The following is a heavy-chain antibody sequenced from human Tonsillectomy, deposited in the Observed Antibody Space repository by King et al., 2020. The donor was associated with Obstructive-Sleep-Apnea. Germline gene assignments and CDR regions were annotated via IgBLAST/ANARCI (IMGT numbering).Heavy chain of an antibody. V-gene: IGHV3-7*03. Sequence: EVQLVESGGGLVQPGGSLRLSCAASGFTFSSYWMSWVRQAPGKGLEWVAHIKQDGSEKYYGDSVKGRFTISRDNAKNSLYLQMNGLRADDTAVYYCSSGSLPFFDYWGQGTLVTVSS. CDR1: GFTFSSYW. CDR3: SSGSLPFFDY. CDR2: IKQDGSEK. D-gene: IGHD3-10*01. J-gene: IGHJ4*02.